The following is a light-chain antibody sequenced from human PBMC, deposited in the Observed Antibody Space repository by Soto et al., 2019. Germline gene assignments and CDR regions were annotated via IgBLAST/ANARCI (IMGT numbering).Light chain of an antibody. CDR3: QKYNSAPLT. CDR1: QGSNNY. Sequence: DIQMTQSPSSLSASVGDRVTITCRASQGSNNYLAWFQQKPGKVPHLLIYATSTLQPGVPSRFSGSGSVTDFTLTISSLQPEDVATYYCQKYNSAPLTFGGGTKVEIK. V-gene: IGKV1-27*01. CDR2: ATS. J-gene: IGKJ4*01.